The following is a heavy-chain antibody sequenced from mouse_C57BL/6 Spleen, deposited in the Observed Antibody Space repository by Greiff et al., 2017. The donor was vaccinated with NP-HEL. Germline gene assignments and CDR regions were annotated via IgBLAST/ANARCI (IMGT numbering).Heavy chain of an antibody. Sequence: EVQLQQSGPELVKPGASVKISCKASGYTFTDYYMNWVKQSHGKSLEWIGDINPNNGGTSYNQKFKGKATLTVDKSSSTAYMALRSLTSEDSAVYYCARLLRYAMDYWGQGTSVTVSS. V-gene: IGHV1-26*01. D-gene: IGHD2-1*01. J-gene: IGHJ4*01. CDR3: ARLLRYAMDY. CDR2: INPNNGGT. CDR1: GYTFTDYY.